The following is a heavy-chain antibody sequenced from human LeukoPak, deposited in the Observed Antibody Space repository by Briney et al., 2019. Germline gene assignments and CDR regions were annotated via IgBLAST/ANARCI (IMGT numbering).Heavy chain of an antibody. J-gene: IGHJ4*02. CDR3: ARADIAHHYLDY. Sequence: GGSLRLSCAASGFTFSSYAMHWVRQAPGKGLEWVAVISYDGSNKYYADSVKGRFTISRDNSKNTLHLQMNSLRAEDTAVYYCARADIAHHYLDYWGQGTLVTVSS. CDR2: ISYDGSNK. CDR1: GFTFSSYA. D-gene: IGHD5-12*01. V-gene: IGHV3-30-3*01.